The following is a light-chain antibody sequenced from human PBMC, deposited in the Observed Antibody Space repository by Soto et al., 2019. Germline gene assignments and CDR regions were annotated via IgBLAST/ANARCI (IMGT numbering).Light chain of an antibody. CDR3: QSYDSSLSGSVV. J-gene: IGLJ2*01. V-gene: IGLV1-40*01. Sequence: QSVLTQPPSVSGAPGQRVTISCTGSSSNIGAGYDVHWYQQLPGTAPKLLIYGNSNRPSGVPDRFSGSKSGTSASLDITGLQAEDEADYYGQSYDSSLSGSVVFGGGTTLTVL. CDR1: SSNIGAGYD. CDR2: GNS.